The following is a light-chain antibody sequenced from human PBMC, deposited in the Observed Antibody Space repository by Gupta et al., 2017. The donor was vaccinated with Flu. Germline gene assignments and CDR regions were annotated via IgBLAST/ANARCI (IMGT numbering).Light chain of an antibody. CDR3: MQGAHWPWT. Sequence: DVVMTHSTLSLRVPLGQPASISCRSSQGLVYSDGNTYLHWFQQSPGQSPRRLIYQVSYRVSGVPDRVSGSGSGTDFTLKISGVEAEDVGIYFCMQGAHWPWTFGQETRLEIK. CDR2: QVS. V-gene: IGKV2-30*01. J-gene: IGKJ1*01. CDR1: QGLVYSDGNTY.